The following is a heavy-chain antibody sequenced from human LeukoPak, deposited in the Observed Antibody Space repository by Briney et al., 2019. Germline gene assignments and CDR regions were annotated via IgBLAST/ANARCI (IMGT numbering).Heavy chain of an antibody. D-gene: IGHD3-16*01. V-gene: IGHV3-48*03. J-gene: IGHJ3*02. CDR3: GASRQYVGAFDI. Sequence: GGSLRLSCAASGFTFSSYGLYWVRQAPGKGLEWISYISSRTTTIKYADSVRGRFTISRDDARESLYLQMNSLRAEDTAIYFCGASRQYVGAFDIWGQGTLVTVSS. CDR2: ISSRTTTI. CDR1: GFTFSSYG.